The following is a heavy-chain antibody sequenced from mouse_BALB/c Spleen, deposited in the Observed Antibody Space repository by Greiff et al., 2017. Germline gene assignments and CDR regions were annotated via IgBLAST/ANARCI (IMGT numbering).Heavy chain of an antibody. CDR3: AREGVRRGGYFDV. J-gene: IGHJ1*01. D-gene: IGHD2-14*01. CDR2: IWAGGST. Sequence: VQLQQSGPGLVAPSQSLSITCTVSGFSLTSYGVHWVRQPPGKGLEWLGVIWAGGSTNYNSALMSRLSISKDNSKSQVFLKMNSLQTDDTAMYYCAREGVRRGGYFDVWGEGTMVTVSS. CDR1: GFSLTSYG. V-gene: IGHV2-9*02.